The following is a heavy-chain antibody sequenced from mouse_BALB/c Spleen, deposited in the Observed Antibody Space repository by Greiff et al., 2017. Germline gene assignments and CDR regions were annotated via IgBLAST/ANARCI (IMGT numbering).Heavy chain of an antibody. Sequence: VQLQQSGAELVRPGTSVKVSCKASGYAFTNYLIEWVKQRPGQGLEWIGVINPGSGGTNYNEKFKGKATLTADKSSSTAYMQLSSLTSDDSAVYFCAREAYYYGSSPGYFDVWGAGTTVTVSS. V-gene: IGHV1-54*01. J-gene: IGHJ1*01. D-gene: IGHD1-1*01. CDR3: AREAYYYGSSPGYFDV. CDR1: GYAFTNYL. CDR2: INPGSGGT.